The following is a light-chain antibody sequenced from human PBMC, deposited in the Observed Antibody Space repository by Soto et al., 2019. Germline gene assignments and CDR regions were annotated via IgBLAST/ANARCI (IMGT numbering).Light chain of an antibody. J-gene: IGKJ4*01. Sequence: EVVMTQSPGTLSVSLGESATLSCRASESVSTNLAWYQQKPGQAPRLLIYDASNRATGIPARFSGSGSGTDFTLTISSLEPEDFAVYYCQQRNNWLLTFGGGTKVDI. V-gene: IGKV3-11*01. CDR2: DAS. CDR3: QQRNNWLLT. CDR1: ESVSTN.